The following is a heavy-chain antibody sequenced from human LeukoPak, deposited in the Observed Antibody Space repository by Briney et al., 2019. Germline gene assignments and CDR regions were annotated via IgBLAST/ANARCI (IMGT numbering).Heavy chain of an antibody. V-gene: IGHV3-23*01. D-gene: IGHD3-10*01. CDR2: ISGSGGST. J-gene: IGHJ4*02. CDR1: GFTFSSYA. CDR3: AKDTTVLLWFGESNPFDH. Sequence: GGSLRLSCAASGFTFSSYAMSWVRQAPGKGLEWVSAISGSGGSTYYADSVKGRFTISRDNSKNTLYLQMNSLRAEDTAVYYCAKDTTVLLWFGESNPFDHWGQGTLVTVSS.